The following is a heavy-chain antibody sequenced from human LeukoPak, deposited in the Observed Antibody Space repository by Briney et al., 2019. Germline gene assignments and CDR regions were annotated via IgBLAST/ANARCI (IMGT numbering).Heavy chain of an antibody. CDR2: IYYSGST. D-gene: IGHD7-27*01. CDR1: GGSISIYY. J-gene: IGHJ4*02. V-gene: IGHV4-59*08. Sequence: PSETLSLTCTVSGGSISIYYWSWIRQPPGKGLEWIGYIYYSGSTNYNPSLKSRVTISVDTSKNQFSLKLSSVTAADTAVYYCARHDLTGEDYFDYWGQGTLVTVSS. CDR3: ARHDLTGEDYFDY.